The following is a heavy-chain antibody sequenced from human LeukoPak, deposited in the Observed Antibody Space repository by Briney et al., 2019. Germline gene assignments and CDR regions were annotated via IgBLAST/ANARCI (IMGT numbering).Heavy chain of an antibody. Sequence: GGSLRLSCAASGFTVSSNYMSWVRQAPGKGLEWVSVIYSGGTTYYAGSVKGRFTLSRDNSKNTLYLQMNSLRAEDTAVYYCAKDGLSGSGSYSWGNMDVWGKGTTVTVSS. CDR3: AKDGLSGSGSYSWGNMDV. D-gene: IGHD3-10*01. CDR2: IYSGGTT. CDR1: GFTVSSNY. V-gene: IGHV3-53*01. J-gene: IGHJ6*03.